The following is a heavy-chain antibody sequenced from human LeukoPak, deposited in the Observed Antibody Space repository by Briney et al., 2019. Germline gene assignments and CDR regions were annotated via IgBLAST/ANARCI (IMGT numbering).Heavy chain of an antibody. V-gene: IGHV1-2*02. CDR2: INPKTGGT. CDR3: ARDTTGGLPFDY. Sequence: ASVKVSCKTSRYTFVDYYIHWLREAPGQGLEWMGWINPKTGGTNFAQKLQGRVTMTRDTSITTAYMELSGLRSDDTAVYYCARDTTGGLPFDYWGQGTLVTVSS. J-gene: IGHJ4*02. D-gene: IGHD2-8*02. CDR1: RYTFVDYY.